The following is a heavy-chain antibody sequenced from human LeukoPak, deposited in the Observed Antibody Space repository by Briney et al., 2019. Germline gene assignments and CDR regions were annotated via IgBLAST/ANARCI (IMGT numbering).Heavy chain of an antibody. J-gene: IGHJ4*02. CDR2: ISYDGSNK. CDR3: AKLAAAGYGPTFDY. D-gene: IGHD6-13*01. Sequence: GGSPRLSCAASGFTFSSYGMHWVRQAPGKGLEWVAVISYDGSNKYYADSVKGRFTISRDNSKNTLYLQMNSLRAEDTAVYYCAKLAAAGYGPTFDYWGQGTLVTVSS. CDR1: GFTFSSYG. V-gene: IGHV3-30*18.